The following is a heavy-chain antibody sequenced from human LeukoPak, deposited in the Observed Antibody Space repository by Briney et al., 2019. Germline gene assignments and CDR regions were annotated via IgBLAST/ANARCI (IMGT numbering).Heavy chain of an antibody. CDR3: ARAGGIKSRDGYNLDY. D-gene: IGHD5-24*01. J-gene: IGHJ4*02. V-gene: IGHV3-48*04. Sequence: PGGSLRLSCAASGFTFSSYSMNWVRQAPGKGLEWVSYISSSSSTVYYADSVKGRFTISRDNAKNSLYLQMNSLRAEDTAVYYCARAGGIKSRDGYNLDYWGQGTLVTVSS. CDR1: GFTFSSYS. CDR2: ISSSSSTV.